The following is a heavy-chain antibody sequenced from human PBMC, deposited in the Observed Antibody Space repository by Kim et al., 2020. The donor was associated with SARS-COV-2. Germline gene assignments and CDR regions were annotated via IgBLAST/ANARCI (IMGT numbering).Heavy chain of an antibody. Sequence: SETLSLTCAVYGGSFSGYYWSWIRQPPGKGLEWIGEINHSGSTNYNPSLKSRVTISVDTSKNQFSLKLSSVTAADTAVYYCARGGYDYVWGSYRPQTFGYWGQGTLVTVSS. J-gene: IGHJ4*02. CDR2: INHSGST. V-gene: IGHV4-34*01. D-gene: IGHD3-16*02. CDR1: GGSFSGYY. CDR3: ARGGYDYVWGSYRPQTFGY.